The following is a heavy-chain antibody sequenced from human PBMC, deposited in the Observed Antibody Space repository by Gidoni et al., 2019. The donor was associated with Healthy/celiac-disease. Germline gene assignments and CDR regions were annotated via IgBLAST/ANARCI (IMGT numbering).Heavy chain of an antibody. CDR2: IYYSGST. Sequence: QVQLQESGPGLVKPSETLSLTCTVSGGSISSYYWSWIRQPPGKGLEWIGYIYYSGSTNYNPSLKSRVTISVDTSKNQFSLKLSSVTAADTAVYYCARDMTTVSTTRGFDPWGQGTLVTVSS. CDR3: ARDMTTVSTTRGFDP. J-gene: IGHJ5*02. D-gene: IGHD4-4*01. V-gene: IGHV4-59*01. CDR1: GGSISSYY.